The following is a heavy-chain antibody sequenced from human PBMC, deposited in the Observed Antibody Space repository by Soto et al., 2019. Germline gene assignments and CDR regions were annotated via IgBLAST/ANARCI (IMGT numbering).Heavy chain of an antibody. CDR1: GGSISSSSYY. Sequence: SETLSLTCTVSGGSISSSSYYGGWIRQPPGKGLEWIGSIYYSGSTYYNPSLKSRVTISVDTSKNQFSLKLSSVTAADTAVYYCARLGADYYYGMDVWGQGTTVT. CDR3: ARLGADYYYGMDV. CDR2: IYYSGST. J-gene: IGHJ6*02. V-gene: IGHV4-39*01.